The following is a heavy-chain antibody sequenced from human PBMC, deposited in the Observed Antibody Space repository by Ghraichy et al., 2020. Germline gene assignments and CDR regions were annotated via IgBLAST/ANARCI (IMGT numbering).Heavy chain of an antibody. D-gene: IGHD6-19*01. J-gene: IGHJ4*02. V-gene: IGHV4-4*02. Sequence: SETLSLTCAVSGDSMSSGSWWSCVLQSPGKGLEWIGEIDRSGTSYYRLSLVGRVNISADKSKNQFSLTLTSVTAADTAMYFCTQSNGLYSLHYWGQGILVTV. CDR3: TQSNGLYSLHY. CDR2: IDRSGTS. CDR1: GDSMSSGSW.